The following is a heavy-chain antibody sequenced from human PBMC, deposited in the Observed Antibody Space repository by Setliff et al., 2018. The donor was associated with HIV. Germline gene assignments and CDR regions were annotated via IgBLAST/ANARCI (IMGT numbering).Heavy chain of an antibody. Sequence: PGGSLRLSCEASRFTFNNYGMHWVRQAPGEGLEWVAVIWYDGSNKDHADSVKGRFTIPRDNSKNTLYLQMNSLSAEDTAVYYCAKSRSVVVPAATDYWGQGILVTVSS. J-gene: IGHJ4*02. D-gene: IGHD2-2*01. CDR2: IWYDGSNK. CDR3: AKSRSVVVPAATDY. CDR1: RFTFNNYG. V-gene: IGHV3-33*06.